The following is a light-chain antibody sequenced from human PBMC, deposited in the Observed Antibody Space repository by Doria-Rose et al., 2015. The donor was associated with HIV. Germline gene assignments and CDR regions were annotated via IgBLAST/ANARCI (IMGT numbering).Light chain of an antibody. Sequence: TQSPGTLSLSPGERATLSCRASQSFSSTYFAWYQQQPGQAPSLLIYDGSTRATGIPDRFSASGSGTDFALTISRLEPEDFALYYCHQYGTSWTFGQGTKVEI. CDR2: DGS. J-gene: IGKJ1*01. CDR3: HQYGTSWT. V-gene: IGKV3-20*01. CDR1: QSFSSTY.